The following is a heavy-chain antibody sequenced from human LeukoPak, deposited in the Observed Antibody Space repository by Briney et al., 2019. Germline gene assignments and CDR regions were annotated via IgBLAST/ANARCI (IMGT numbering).Heavy chain of an antibody. CDR2: ISSSSSYI. D-gene: IGHD2-15*01. V-gene: IGHV3-21*04. Sequence: PGGSLRLSCAASGFSFSSYAMSWVRQAPGKGLEWVSSISSSSSYIYYADSVKGRFTISRDNAKNSLYLQMNSLRAEDTAVYYCAREVFCSGGSCYSSYWSDPWGQGTLVTVSS. CDR3: AREVFCSGGSCYSSYWSDP. J-gene: IGHJ5*02. CDR1: GFSFSSYA.